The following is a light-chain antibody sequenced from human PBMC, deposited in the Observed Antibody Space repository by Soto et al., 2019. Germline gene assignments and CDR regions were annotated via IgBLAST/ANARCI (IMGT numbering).Light chain of an antibody. V-gene: IGKV1-5*01. CDR2: DAS. CDR3: QHYNRYPEA. CDR1: QSISSW. J-gene: IGKJ1*01. Sequence: DIQMTQSPSTLSASVGDRVTITCRASQSISSWLAWYQQKPGKAPKLLIYDASSLESGVPSRFSGSGSGTEFTLTISSLQPDDFATYYCQHYNRYPEAFGQGTKVDNK.